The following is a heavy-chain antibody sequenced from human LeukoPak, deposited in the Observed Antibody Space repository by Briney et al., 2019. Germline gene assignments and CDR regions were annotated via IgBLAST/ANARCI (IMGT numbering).Heavy chain of an antibody. V-gene: IGHV1-18*01. CDR2: ISAYNGNT. CDR3: ARDLEGAGWLRTYYYYYGMDV. Sequence: ASVKVSGKASGYTFTSYGISWVRQAPGQGLEWMGWISAYNGNTNYAQKLQGRVTMTTDTSTSTAYMELRSLRSDDTAVYYCARDLEGAGWLRTYYYYYGMDVWGQGTTVTVSS. D-gene: IGHD1-26*01. J-gene: IGHJ6*02. CDR1: GYTFTSYG.